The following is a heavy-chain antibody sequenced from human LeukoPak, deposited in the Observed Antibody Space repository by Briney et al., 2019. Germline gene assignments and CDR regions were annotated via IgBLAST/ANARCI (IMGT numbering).Heavy chain of an antibody. J-gene: IGHJ4*02. CDR3: AKGRGYSGYDFFDY. CDR2: ISASGGST. V-gene: IGHV3-23*01. D-gene: IGHD5-12*01. Sequence: GGSLRLSCAASGFTFSSYAMSWVRQAPGKGLEWVSAISASGGSTFYADSVKGRFTISRDNSQNTLYLQMNSLRAEDTALYYCAKGRGYSGYDFFDYWGQGTLVTV. CDR1: GFTFSSYA.